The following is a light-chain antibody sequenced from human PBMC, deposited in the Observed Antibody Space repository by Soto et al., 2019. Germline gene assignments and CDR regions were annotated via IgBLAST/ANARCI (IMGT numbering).Light chain of an antibody. J-gene: IGKJ2*01. V-gene: IGKV4-1*01. CDR3: QQCYTSPYT. Sequence: DIVMTQSPDSLAVSLGERATINCKSSQSVLHSSNNKEYLAWYQQKPGQPPKLLIYWASTRESGVPDRFSGSGSGTDFPLTISRLQAEDVAVYYCQQCYTSPYTFGQGTKLEI. CDR1: QSVLHSSNNKEY. CDR2: WAS.